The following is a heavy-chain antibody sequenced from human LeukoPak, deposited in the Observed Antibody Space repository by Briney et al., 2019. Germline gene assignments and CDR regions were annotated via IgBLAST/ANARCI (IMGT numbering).Heavy chain of an antibody. CDR2: FDPEDGET. J-gene: IGHJ4*02. CDR1: GYTLTELS. Sequence: ASVKVSCKVSGYTLTELSMNWVRQSPGKGLEWMGGFDPEDGETIYAQKFQGRLTMTEDTSTDTAYMELSSLRSEDTAVYYCATTPYYYDSSGSGYYWGQGTLVTVSS. CDR3: ATTPYYYDSSGSGYY. D-gene: IGHD3-22*01. V-gene: IGHV1-24*01.